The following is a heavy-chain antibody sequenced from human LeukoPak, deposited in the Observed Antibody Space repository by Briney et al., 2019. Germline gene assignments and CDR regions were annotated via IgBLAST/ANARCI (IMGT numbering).Heavy chain of an antibody. Sequence: SETLSLTCTVSGGSISSSSYYWGWIRQPPGKGLEWIGSIYYSGSTYYNPSLKSRVTISVDTSKNQFSLTLSSLTAADTAVYYCAGRLRSLDYWGQGTLVTVSS. CDR2: IYYSGST. V-gene: IGHV4-39*07. CDR3: AGRLRSLDY. CDR1: GGSISSSSYY. J-gene: IGHJ4*02. D-gene: IGHD4-17*01.